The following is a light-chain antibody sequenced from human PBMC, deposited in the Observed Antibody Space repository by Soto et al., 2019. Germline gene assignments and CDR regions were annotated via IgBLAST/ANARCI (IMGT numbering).Light chain of an antibody. CDR2: AVS. J-gene: IGKJ3*01. V-gene: IGKV1-17*01. CDR3: LQHNSYPFT. Sequence: DIQMTQSPSSLSASVGDRVTITCRASQGIRNDFGWYQQKPGKAPKCLIYAVSSLRSGVRSRFSGSGSGTEFTLTISSLNHEDCETYDCLQHNSYPFTFGPGTKLDI. CDR1: QGIRND.